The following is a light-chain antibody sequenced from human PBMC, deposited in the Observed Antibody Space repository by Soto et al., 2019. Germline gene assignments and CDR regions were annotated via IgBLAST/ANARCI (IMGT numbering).Light chain of an antibody. Sequence: DIQMTQSPSTLSASVGDRVTLTCRASQSIRTWLAWYQQKPGEAPKLLIYDASNLQSGVPSRFSGSGSGTEYTLTISSLQPDDFATDYCQQYDSYSPYTFGQVTKRAIK. J-gene: IGKJ2*01. CDR1: QSIRTW. V-gene: IGKV1-5*01. CDR2: DAS. CDR3: QQYDSYSPYT.